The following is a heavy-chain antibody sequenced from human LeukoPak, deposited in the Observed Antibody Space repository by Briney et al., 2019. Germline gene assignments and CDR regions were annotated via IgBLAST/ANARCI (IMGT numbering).Heavy chain of an antibody. J-gene: IGHJ4*02. CDR3: TTNPLGVVLFDY. Sequence: GGSLRLSRAASGFTFSNAWMSWVRQAPGKGLEWVGRIKSKTDGGTTDYAAPVKGRFTISRDDSKNTLYLQMNSLKTEDTAVYYSTTNPLGVVLFDYWGQGTLVTVSS. V-gene: IGHV3-15*01. D-gene: IGHD3-3*01. CDR1: GFTFSNAW. CDR2: IKSKTDGGTT.